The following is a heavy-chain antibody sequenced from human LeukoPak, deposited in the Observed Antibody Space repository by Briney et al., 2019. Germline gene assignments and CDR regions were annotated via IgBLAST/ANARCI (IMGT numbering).Heavy chain of an antibody. J-gene: IGHJ2*01. CDR3: ARINYDSSGYLIDFDL. Sequence: GGSLRLSCAASGFTFSIYWMSWVRQAPGKGLEWVANIKQDGSEKYYVDSVKGRFTISRDNAKNSLYLQMNSLRAEDTAVYYCARINYDSSGYLIDFDLWGRGTLVTVSS. CDR1: GFTFSIYW. D-gene: IGHD3-22*01. V-gene: IGHV3-7*01. CDR2: IKQDGSEK.